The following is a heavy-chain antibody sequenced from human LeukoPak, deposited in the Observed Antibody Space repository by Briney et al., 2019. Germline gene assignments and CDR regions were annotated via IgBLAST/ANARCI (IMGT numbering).Heavy chain of an antibody. J-gene: IGHJ4*02. CDR3: ARDSYYYDSSTFDY. Sequence: ASVTVSCKASGYTFTSYGISWVRQAPGQGLEWMGWISAYNGNTNYAQKLQGRVTMTTDTSTSTAYMELRSLRSDDTAVYYCARDSYYYDSSTFDYWGQGTLVTVSS. V-gene: IGHV1-18*01. D-gene: IGHD3-22*01. CDR1: GYTFTSYG. CDR2: ISAYNGNT.